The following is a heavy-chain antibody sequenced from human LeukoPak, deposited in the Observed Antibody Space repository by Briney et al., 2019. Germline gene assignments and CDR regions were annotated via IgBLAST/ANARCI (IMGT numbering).Heavy chain of an antibody. J-gene: IGHJ4*02. CDR2: ISGSGGST. Sequence: GGSLRLSCAASGFTFSSYAMSWVRQAPGKGLEWVSAISGSGGSTYYADSVKGRSTISRDNAKNSLYLQMNSLRAEDTAVYYCATTAVAVIYWGQGTLVTVSS. V-gene: IGHV3-23*01. CDR1: GFTFSSYA. CDR3: ATTAVAVIY. D-gene: IGHD6-19*01.